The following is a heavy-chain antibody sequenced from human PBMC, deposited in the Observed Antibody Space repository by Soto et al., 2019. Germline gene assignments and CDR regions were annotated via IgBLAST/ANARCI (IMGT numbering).Heavy chain of an antibody. CDR1: GYSFSTYA. V-gene: IGHV1-3*01. D-gene: IGHD1-1*01. CDR3: ARGKGMEENYYYYGLDI. Sequence: GASVKVSCKASGYSFSTYAMHWVRQAPGQSLEWMGWINGGTGQTTFSQRFQDRITITRDTSASTAYMELSSLRSEDTAVYYCARGKGMEENYYYYGLDIWGQGTTVTVSS. J-gene: IGHJ6*02. CDR2: INGGTGQT.